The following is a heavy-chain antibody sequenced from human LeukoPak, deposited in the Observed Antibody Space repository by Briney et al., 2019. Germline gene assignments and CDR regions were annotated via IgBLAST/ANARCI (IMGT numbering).Heavy chain of an antibody. Sequence: GGSLRLSCAASGFTFSSYSMNWVRQAPGKRLEWVSSISSSSSYIYYADSVKGRFTISRDNAKNSLYLQMNSLRAEDTAVYYCARGGLLAAAGSHYFDYWGQGTLVTVSS. CDR2: ISSSSSYI. J-gene: IGHJ4*02. D-gene: IGHD6-13*01. CDR3: ARGGLLAAAGSHYFDY. CDR1: GFTFSSYS. V-gene: IGHV3-21*01.